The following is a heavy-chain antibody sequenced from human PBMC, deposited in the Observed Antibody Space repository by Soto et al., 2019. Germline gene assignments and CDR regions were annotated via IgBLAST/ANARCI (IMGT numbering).Heavy chain of an antibody. CDR1: VEPMTGGYY. J-gene: IGHJ4*02. Sequence: LSLTCYVSVEPMTGGYYWGWIRQSPGKGLEWIGSIHYGGTTYYNPSLRSRLAISIDTSKNQFSLRLSSVTAADTALYYCARGWYYFDVWGQGSLVTVSS. CDR3: ARGWYYFDV. CDR2: IHYGGTT. V-gene: IGHV4-38-2*02. D-gene: IGHD2-15*01.